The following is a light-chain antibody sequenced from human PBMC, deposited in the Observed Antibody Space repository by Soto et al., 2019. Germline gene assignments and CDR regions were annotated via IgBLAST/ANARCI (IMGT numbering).Light chain of an antibody. CDR1: SSNIGAGYD. J-gene: IGLJ2*01. CDR2: RNN. Sequence: QSVLTQPPSVSGAPGQRVTISCTGSSSNIGAGYDVHWYQQLPGTAPKLLIYRNNQRPSGVPDRFSGSKSGTSASLAISGLRSEDEADYYCAAWDDSLSGVVFGGGTQLTVL. V-gene: IGLV1-47*01. CDR3: AAWDDSLSGVV.